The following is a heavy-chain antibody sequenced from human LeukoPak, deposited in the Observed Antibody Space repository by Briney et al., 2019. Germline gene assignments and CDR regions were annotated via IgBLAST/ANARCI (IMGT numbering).Heavy chain of an antibody. D-gene: IGHD2-21*02. CDR3: ARDERDCGDCYSY. CDR1: GGSISSGDYYY. Sequence: SETLSLTCTVSGGSISSGDYYYWSWIRQPAGKGLEWIGRIYTSGSTNYNPSLKNRVTISADRSKNQFSLKLSSVTAADTAVYYCARDERDCGDCYSYWGQGTLVTVSS. J-gene: IGHJ4*02. V-gene: IGHV4-61*02. CDR2: IYTSGST.